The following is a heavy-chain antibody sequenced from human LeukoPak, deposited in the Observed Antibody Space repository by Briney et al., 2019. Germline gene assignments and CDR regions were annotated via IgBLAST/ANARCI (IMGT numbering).Heavy chain of an antibody. D-gene: IGHD2-2*01. CDR1: GFTFSSYS. V-gene: IGHV3-21*01. CDR2: ISSSSSYI. Sequence: GGSLRLSCAASGFTFSSYSMNWVRQAPGKGLEWVSSISSSSSYIYYADSVKGRFTISRDNAKNSLYLQMNSLRAEDTAVYYCARDWEVYCSSTSCDAFDIWGQGTMVTVSS. CDR3: ARDWEVYCSSTSCDAFDI. J-gene: IGHJ3*02.